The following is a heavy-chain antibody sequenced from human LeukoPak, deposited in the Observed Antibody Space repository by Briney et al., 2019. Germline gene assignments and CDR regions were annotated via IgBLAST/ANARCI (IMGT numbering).Heavy chain of an antibody. J-gene: IGHJ4*02. CDR3: ISPLPYSAQ. D-gene: IGHD2-21*01. CDR2: IKLKTDGETT. V-gene: IGHV3-15*07. Sequence: SGGSLRLSCAASGFTFSNAYMNWVRQAPGKGLEWVGRIKLKTDGETTEYAAPVKDRFSISRDDSKSMMYLQMNSLKTEDTAVYYCISPLPYSAQGGQGTLVTVSS. CDR1: GFTFSNAY.